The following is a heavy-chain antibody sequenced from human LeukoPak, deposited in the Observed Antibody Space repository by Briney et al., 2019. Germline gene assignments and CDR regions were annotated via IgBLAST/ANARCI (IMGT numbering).Heavy chain of an antibody. CDR1: GYSISSGYY. D-gene: IGHD7-27*01. J-gene: IGHJ4*02. CDR2: INHSGST. CDR3: ARSVPLGDY. Sequence: PSQTLSLTCTVSGYSISSGYYWGWIRQPPGKGLEWIGEINHSGSTNYNPSLKSRVTISVDTSKNQFSLKLSSVTAADTAVYCCARSVPLGDYWGQGTLVTVSS. V-gene: IGHV4-38-2*02.